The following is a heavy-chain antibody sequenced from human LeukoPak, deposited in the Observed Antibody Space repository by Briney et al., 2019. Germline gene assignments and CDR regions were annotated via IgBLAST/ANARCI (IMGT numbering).Heavy chain of an antibody. CDR2: ISGSGGRT. V-gene: IGHV3-23*01. Sequence: PGGSLRLSCAASGFTFSSYSMNWVRQAPGKGLEWVSAISGSGGRTSYTDSLEGRFTISRDNSKNTLFLQLNSLRADDTAIYYCAKGLNDYGNTVDVFDIWGRGTMVTVSS. CDR1: GFTFSSYS. D-gene: IGHD4/OR15-4a*01. J-gene: IGHJ3*02. CDR3: AKGLNDYGNTVDVFDI.